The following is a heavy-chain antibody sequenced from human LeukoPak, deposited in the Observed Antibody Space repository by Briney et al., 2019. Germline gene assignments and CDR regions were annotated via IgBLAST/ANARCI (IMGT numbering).Heavy chain of an antibody. Sequence: GGSLRLSCAASGFTFSSYGIHWVRQAPGKGLEWVAFIRYDGSNKYHADSVKGRFTISRDNSKNTLYLQMNSLRAEDTAVYYCAKDRRDIVVVVAATIPYYFDYWGQGTLVTVSS. CDR3: AKDRRDIVVVVAATIPYYFDY. CDR2: IRYDGSNK. D-gene: IGHD2-15*01. J-gene: IGHJ4*02. V-gene: IGHV3-30*02. CDR1: GFTFSSYG.